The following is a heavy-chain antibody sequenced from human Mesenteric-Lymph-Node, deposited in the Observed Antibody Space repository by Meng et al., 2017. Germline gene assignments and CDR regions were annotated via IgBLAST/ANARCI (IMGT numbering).Heavy chain of an antibody. J-gene: IGHJ3*02. D-gene: IGHD4-17*01. V-gene: IGHV4-38-2*01. CDR3: ARLYYGDYDPATDI. Sequence: GSLRLSCAVSGYSISSGYYWGWIRQPPGKGLEWIGSIYHSGSTYYNPSLKSRVTISVDTSKNQFSLKLSSVTAADTAVYYCARLYYGDYDPATDIWGQGTMVTVSS. CDR2: IYHSGST. CDR1: GYSISSGYY.